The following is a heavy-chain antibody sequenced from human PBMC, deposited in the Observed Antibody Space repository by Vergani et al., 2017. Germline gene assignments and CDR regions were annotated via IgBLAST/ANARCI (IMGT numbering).Heavy chain of an antibody. D-gene: IGHD5-12*01. CDR1: GGSISSYY. J-gene: IGHJ3*02. CDR3: ARDFNGWLRPHDAFDI. V-gene: IGHV4-4*07. CDR2: IYTSGST. Sequence: QVQLQESGPGLVKPSETLSLTCTVSGGSISSYYWSWIRQPAGKGLEWIGRIYTSGSTNYNPSLKSRVTMSVDTSKNQFSLKLSSVTAADTAVYYCARDFNGWLRPHDAFDIWGQGTMVTVSS.